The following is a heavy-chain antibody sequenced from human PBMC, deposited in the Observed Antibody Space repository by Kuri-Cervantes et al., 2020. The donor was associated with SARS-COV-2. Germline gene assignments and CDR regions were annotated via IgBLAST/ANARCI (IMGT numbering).Heavy chain of an antibody. V-gene: IGHV3-23*01. CDR1: GFTFSSYA. D-gene: IGHD2-8*02. CDR3: ANTLVHWCFDY. CDR2: ISGSGGST. J-gene: IGHJ4*02. Sequence: GESLKISCAASGFTFSSYAMSWVRQAPGKGLEWVSAISGSGGSTYYADSVKGRFTISRDNAKNSLYLQMSSLRAEDTAVYYCANTLVHWCFDYWGQGTLVTVSS.